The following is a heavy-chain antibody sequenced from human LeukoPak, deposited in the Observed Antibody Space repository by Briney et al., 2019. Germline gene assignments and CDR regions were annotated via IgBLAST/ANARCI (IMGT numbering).Heavy chain of an antibody. CDR2: VRPSDRST. Sequence: ASVKVSCKASGYTFTSYYIQWVRQAPGQGLEWMGTVRPSDRSTSYAQKFQGRVTITADKSTSTAYMELSSLRSEDTAVYYCARVPRDEGEREEYYHYYYGMDVWGQGTTVTVSS. D-gene: IGHD5-24*01. V-gene: IGHV1-46*01. CDR3: ARVPRDEGEREEYYHYYYGMDV. CDR1: GYTFTSYY. J-gene: IGHJ6*02.